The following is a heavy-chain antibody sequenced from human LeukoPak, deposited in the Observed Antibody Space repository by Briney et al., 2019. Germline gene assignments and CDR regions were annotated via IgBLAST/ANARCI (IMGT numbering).Heavy chain of an antibody. V-gene: IGHV3-74*01. D-gene: IGHD2-21*01. Sequence: QPGGSLRLSCAASGFTFGSYWMHWVRQAPGEGLVWVSRVNNDGRSTSYGDFVKGRFTISRDNAKNTLFLQINSLRAEDTAIYYCVRDVWGDRDSYFDYWGQGTLVTVSS. CDR3: VRDVWGDRDSYFDY. CDR1: GFTFGSYW. J-gene: IGHJ4*02. CDR2: VNNDGRST.